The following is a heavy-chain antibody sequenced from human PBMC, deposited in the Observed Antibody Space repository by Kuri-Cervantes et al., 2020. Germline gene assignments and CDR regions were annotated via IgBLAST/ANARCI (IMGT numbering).Heavy chain of an antibody. V-gene: IGHV3-48*02. CDR3: ARDYDWAFDI. D-gene: IGHD3-9*01. CDR1: GFTFSSYA. Sequence: GGSLRLSCAASGFTFSSYAMNWVRQASGKGPEWISYISSGTSVIHYSDSVKGRFAIARDNAKNSLYLQMNSLRDEDTAVYYCARDYDWAFDIWGQGTMVTVSS. J-gene: IGHJ3*02. CDR2: ISSGTSVI.